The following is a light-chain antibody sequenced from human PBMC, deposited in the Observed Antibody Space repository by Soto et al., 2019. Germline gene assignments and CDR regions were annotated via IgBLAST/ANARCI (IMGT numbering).Light chain of an antibody. CDR1: RGVFSSYNDDNY. CDR3: QQYHSSPYA. J-gene: IGKJ2*01. Sequence: DIVMTQSPDSLAVSLGERATINCKSSRGVFSSYNDDNYVVWYQQKPGQPPKLLIYRASTRESGVPDRFSGSGSGTDFTLTISSLQAEDLAVYYCQQYHSSPYAFGQGTKLEIK. CDR2: RAS. V-gene: IGKV4-1*01.